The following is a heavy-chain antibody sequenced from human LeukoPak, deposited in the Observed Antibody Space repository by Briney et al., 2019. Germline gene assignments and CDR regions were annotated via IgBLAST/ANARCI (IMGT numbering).Heavy chain of an antibody. CDR3: AKDRTDVVVVAASSDAFDI. V-gene: IGHV3-23*01. D-gene: IGHD2-15*01. CDR2: ISGSGGST. Sequence: GGSLRLSCAASGFTFSSYAMSWVRQAPGKGLEWVSAISGSGGSTYYADSVKGRFTISRDNSKNTLYQQMNSLRAEDTAVYYCAKDRTDVVVVAASSDAFDIWGQGTMVTVSS. CDR1: GFTFSSYA. J-gene: IGHJ3*02.